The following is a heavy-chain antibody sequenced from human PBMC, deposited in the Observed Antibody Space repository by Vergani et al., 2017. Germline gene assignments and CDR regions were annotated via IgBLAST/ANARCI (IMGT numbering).Heavy chain of an antibody. Sequence: EVQLVESGGALVKPGGSLRLSCAASGFTFSTYSMNWVRQAPGKGLEWVSSITTMSKYLYYAASGKGRCTISRDNANNSLYMQMNSLRVEDTAVYYCATDSCSGGACPRDYWGQGTLVTVSS. J-gene: IGHJ4*02. CDR1: GFTFSTYS. D-gene: IGHD2-15*01. V-gene: IGHV3-21*01. CDR3: ATDSCSGGACPRDY. CDR2: ITTMSKYL.